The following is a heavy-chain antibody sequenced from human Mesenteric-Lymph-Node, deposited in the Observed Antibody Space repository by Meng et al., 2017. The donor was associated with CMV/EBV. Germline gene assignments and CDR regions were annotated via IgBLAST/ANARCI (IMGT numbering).Heavy chain of an antibody. J-gene: IGHJ4*02. Sequence: GESLKISCAASGFTFSSYGIHWVRQAPGKGLEWVAFIRYDGSNKYYADSVKGRFTISRDNSKNTLYLQMNSLRAEDTAVYYCARIGYSSSSLDYWGQGTLVTVSS. CDR1: GFTFSSYG. CDR2: IRYDGSNK. V-gene: IGHV3-30*02. CDR3: ARIGYSSSSLDY. D-gene: IGHD6-6*01.